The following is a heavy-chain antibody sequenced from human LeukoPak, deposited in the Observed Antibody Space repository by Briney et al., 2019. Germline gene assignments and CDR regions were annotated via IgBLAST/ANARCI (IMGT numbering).Heavy chain of an antibody. J-gene: IGHJ4*02. CDR2: IYYSGST. CDR1: GGSISSSSYY. CDR3: ARDSHYGDRPPFDY. V-gene: IGHV4-39*07. Sequence: SETLSLTCTVSGGSISSSSYYWGWIRQPPGKGLEWIGSIYYSGSTYYNPSLKSRVTISVDTSKNQFSLKLSSVTAADTAVYYCARDSHYGDRPPFDYWGQGTLVTVSS. D-gene: IGHD4-17*01.